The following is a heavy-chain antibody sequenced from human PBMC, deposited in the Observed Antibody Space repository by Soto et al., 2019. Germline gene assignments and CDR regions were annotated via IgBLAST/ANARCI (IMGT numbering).Heavy chain of an antibody. CDR1: GFTFDDYV. CDR3: AKGSYVSGSYFLAY. V-gene: IGHV3-9*01. J-gene: IGHJ4*02. Sequence: GGSLRLSCAASGFTFDDYVMHWVRQAPGKGLEWVSGLSWTSATIGYADSVKGRFTISRDNAKNSLYLQMNSLRPDDTAIYYCAKGSYVSGSYFLAYWGQGTLVTVSS. CDR2: LSWTSATI. D-gene: IGHD3-10*01.